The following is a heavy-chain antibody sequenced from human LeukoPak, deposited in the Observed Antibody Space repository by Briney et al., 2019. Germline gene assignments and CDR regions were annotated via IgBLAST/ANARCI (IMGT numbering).Heavy chain of an antibody. V-gene: IGHV4-39*01. D-gene: IGHD6-13*01. CDR2: IYYSGST. CDR3: ASRGIAAAGTDY. J-gene: IGHJ4*02. CDR1: GGSINSSSYY. Sequence: KPSETLSLTCTVSGGSINSSSYYWGWIRQPPGKGLEWIGSIYYSGSTYYNPSLKSRVTISVDTSKNQFSLKLSSVTAADTAAYYCASRGIAAAGTDYWGQGTLVTVSS.